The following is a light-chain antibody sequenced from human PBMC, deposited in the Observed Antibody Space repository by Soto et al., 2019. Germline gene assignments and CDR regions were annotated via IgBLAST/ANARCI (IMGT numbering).Light chain of an antibody. CDR1: QGISNY. Sequence: DIQMTQSPSSLSASVGDTVTITCRASQGISNYLAWYQQKPGQVPNLLIYAESTLQSGVQSRFSGSGSGTEFAITISSLRPEDVATYYCHKYKNAPGTFRQGTKVEI. J-gene: IGKJ1*01. V-gene: IGKV1-27*01. CDR3: HKYKNAPGT. CDR2: AES.